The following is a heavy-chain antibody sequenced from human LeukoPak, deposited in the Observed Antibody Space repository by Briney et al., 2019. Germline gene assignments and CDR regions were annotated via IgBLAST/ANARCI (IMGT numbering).Heavy chain of an antibody. CDR1: GYTFTKYL. Sequence: SVKVSCKISGYTFTKYLIHWVRQAPGQGLEWMGTINPQGDITNYAQRFQGRITLTEDTSTSTVYMELSSLTSEDTAVYYCARPSYCVADNCGYWLDPWGPGTPVTVSS. CDR2: INPQGDIT. V-gene: IGHV1-46*01. D-gene: IGHD2-21*01. CDR3: ARPSYCVADNCGYWLDP. J-gene: IGHJ5*02.